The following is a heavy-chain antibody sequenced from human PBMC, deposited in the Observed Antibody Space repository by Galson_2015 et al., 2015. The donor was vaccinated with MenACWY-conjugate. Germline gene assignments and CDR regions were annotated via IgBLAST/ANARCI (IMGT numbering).Heavy chain of an antibody. Sequence: PALVKPTQTLTLTCTFSGFSLSTSEEGAGWIRQSPGKALEWVAVIYWNGDKRYNPYLKSRLTITKDTSRNQVVLTMTNMDPVDTATYFCIHCRPFNGYITRTGLDYWGQGTRVTVSS. CDR3: IHCRPFNGYITRTGLDY. CDR1: GFSLSTSEEG. V-gene: IGHV2-5*01. J-gene: IGHJ4*02. CDR2: IYWNGDK. D-gene: IGHD5-24*01.